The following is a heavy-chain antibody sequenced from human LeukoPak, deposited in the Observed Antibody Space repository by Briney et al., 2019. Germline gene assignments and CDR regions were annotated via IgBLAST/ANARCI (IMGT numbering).Heavy chain of an antibody. D-gene: IGHD6-6*01. CDR1: GYTFTSYG. CDR2: ISTDNGNI. CDR3: ARPRGQPVEFDF. J-gene: IGHJ4*02. V-gene: IGHV1-18*01. Sequence: ASVKVSCKASGYTFTSYGISWVRQAPGQGLEWVGWISTDNGNINYAQKLQGRVTMTTDTSTSTAYMELRSLTSDGTVVYYCARPRGQPVEFDFWGQGTLVTVSS.